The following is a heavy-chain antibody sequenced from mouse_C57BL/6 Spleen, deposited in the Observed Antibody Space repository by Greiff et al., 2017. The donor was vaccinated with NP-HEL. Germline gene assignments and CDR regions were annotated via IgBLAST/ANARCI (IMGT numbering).Heavy chain of an antibody. J-gene: IGHJ2*01. CDR1: GYTFTSYG. D-gene: IGHD1-1*01. Sequence: VQLQQSGAELARPGASVKLSCKASGYTFTSYGISWVKQRTGQGLEWIGEIYPGSGNTYYNEKFKGKATLTADKSSSTAYMELRSLTSEDSAVYVCAREGITTVVAHYFDYWGQGTTLTVSS. V-gene: IGHV1-81*01. CDR2: IYPGSGNT. CDR3: AREGITTVVAHYFDY.